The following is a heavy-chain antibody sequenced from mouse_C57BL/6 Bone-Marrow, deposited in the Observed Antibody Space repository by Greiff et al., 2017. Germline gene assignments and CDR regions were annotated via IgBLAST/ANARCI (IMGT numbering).Heavy chain of an antibody. CDR3: AREDSSGPFDY. CDR1: GYTFTDYY. D-gene: IGHD3-2*02. CDR2: INPNNGGT. J-gene: IGHJ2*01. V-gene: IGHV1-26*01. Sequence: VQLQQSGPELVKPGASVKISCKASGYTFTDYYMNWVKQSHGKSLEWIGDINPNNGGTSYNQKFKGKATLTVDKSSSTAYMELRSLTSEGAAVYYCAREDSSGPFDYWGQGTTLTVSS.